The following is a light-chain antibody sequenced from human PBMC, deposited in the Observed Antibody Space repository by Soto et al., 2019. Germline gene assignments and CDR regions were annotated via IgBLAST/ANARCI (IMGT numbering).Light chain of an antibody. J-gene: IGLJ1*01. CDR3: TSCITANTRSV. CDR1: ISDIGRYNY. Sequence: QALLTQPACVSGTPGQSITIACTGTISDIGRYNYVSWFQQHPGKVPKLVIFEVNYRPSGVSDRFSGSKYGNTASLTITGLQAEDEADYYCTSCITANTRSVFGSGTKVTVL. V-gene: IGLV2-14*01. CDR2: EVN.